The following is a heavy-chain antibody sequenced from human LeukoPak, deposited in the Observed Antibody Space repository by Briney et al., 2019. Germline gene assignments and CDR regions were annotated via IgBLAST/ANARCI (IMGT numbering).Heavy chain of an antibody. CDR3: ARDVTTRWYALDY. D-gene: IGHD6-13*01. CDR1: GFTFSSYA. V-gene: IGHV3-30-3*01. Sequence: SGGSLRLSCAASGFTFSSYAMHWVRRAPGKGLEWVAVISYDGSNKYYADSVKGRFTISRDNSKNTLYLQVNSLRAEDTAVYYCARDVTTRWYALDYWGQGTLVTVSS. J-gene: IGHJ4*02. CDR2: ISYDGSNK.